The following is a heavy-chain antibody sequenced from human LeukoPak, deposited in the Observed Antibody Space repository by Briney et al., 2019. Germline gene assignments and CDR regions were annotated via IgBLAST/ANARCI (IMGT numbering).Heavy chain of an antibody. CDR3: ARGGNSSWDY. D-gene: IGHD6-6*01. Sequence: GGSLRLSCAASGFVFSNYWMSWVRQAPGKGLEWVANIKPDGTEKYYVDSLKGRFAISRDNAKNSLYLQMNSLRVEDTAVYYCARGGNSSWDYWGQGALVTVSS. CDR2: IKPDGTEK. CDR1: GFVFSNYW. V-gene: IGHV3-7*01. J-gene: IGHJ4*02.